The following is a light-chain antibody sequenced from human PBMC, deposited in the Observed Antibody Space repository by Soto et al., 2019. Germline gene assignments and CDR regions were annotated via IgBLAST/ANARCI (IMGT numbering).Light chain of an antibody. J-gene: IGKJ4*01. CDR2: AAS. V-gene: IGKV1-39*01. CDR3: QQSFSSPLT. Sequence: DIQMTQSPSSLSASVGDSVSVTCRASQSISMFLNWYQQKPGKAPKLLIYAASSLQGGVPSRFRASASGTDFTLTISSLQPEDFATYYCQQSFSSPLTFGGGTKVELK. CDR1: QSISMF.